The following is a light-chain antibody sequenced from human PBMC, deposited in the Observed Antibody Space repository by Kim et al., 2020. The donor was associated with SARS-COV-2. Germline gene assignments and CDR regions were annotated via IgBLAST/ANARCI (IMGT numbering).Light chain of an antibody. CDR1: QSVSMY. V-gene: IGKV3-11*01. J-gene: IGKJ1*01. CDR2: DAT. Sequence: SLSPGESATRSCRINQSVSMYLAWYKQKPGQAPTLLIYDATHRAIGIPPWFSGSGSGTDFTLTISSLEPEDFAVYYCQQRNNWWTFGQGTKVDIK. CDR3: QQRNNWWT.